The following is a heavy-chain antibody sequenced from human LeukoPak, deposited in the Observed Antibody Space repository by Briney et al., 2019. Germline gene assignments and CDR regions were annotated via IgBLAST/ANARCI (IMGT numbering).Heavy chain of an antibody. CDR1: GYIFTSYY. V-gene: IGHV1-46*01. J-gene: IGHJ4*02. D-gene: IGHD2-15*01. CDR2: INPSGGST. Sequence: ASVKVSCKASGYIFTSYYMHWMRQAPGQGLGWMGIINPSGGSTSYAQKFQGRVTMTRDTSTNTVYMELSSLRSEDTAVYYCARYWSGGSCYGLDYWGQGTLVTVSS. CDR3: ARYWSGGSCYGLDY.